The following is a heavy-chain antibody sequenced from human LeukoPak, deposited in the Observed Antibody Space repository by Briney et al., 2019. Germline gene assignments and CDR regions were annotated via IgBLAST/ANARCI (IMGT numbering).Heavy chain of an antibody. CDR3: AKDKAPAAGTRGFDY. D-gene: IGHD6-13*01. Sequence: PGRSLRLSCAASGSTFDDYAMHWVRQAPGKGLEWVSGISWNSGSIGYADSVKGRFTISRDNAKNSLYLQMNSLRAEDTALYYCAKDKAPAAGTRGFDYWGQGTLVTVSS. J-gene: IGHJ4*02. CDR2: ISWNSGSI. V-gene: IGHV3-9*01. CDR1: GSTFDDYA.